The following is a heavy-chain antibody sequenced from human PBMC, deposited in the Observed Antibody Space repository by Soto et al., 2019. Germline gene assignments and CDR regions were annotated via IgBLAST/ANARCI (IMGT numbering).Heavy chain of an antibody. CDR1: GGTFSSYA. Sequence: QVQLVQSGAEVKKPGSSVKVSCKASGGTFSSYAISWVRQAPGQRLEWRGGIIPIFGTANYAQKFQGRVTITADESKSTAYMELSSLRSEDTAVYYCARALHRGYRGTVHFDYWGQGTLVTVSS. V-gene: IGHV1-69*12. J-gene: IGHJ4*02. CDR2: IIPIFGTA. D-gene: IGHD5-12*01. CDR3: ARALHRGYRGTVHFDY.